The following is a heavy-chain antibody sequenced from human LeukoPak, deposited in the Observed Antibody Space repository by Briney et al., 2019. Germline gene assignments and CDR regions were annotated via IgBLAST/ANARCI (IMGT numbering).Heavy chain of an antibody. CDR3: GRDLGGRSGY. J-gene: IGHJ4*02. Sequence: GGSLRLSCAASGFTFTNYWMHWVRQAPGMGLVWVSRLPPDELDIIYADSVKGRFTVSRDNAKNTVYLQMNSLRAEDTAVYYCGRDLGGRSGYWGQGTLVTVSS. CDR2: LPPDELDI. V-gene: IGHV3-74*01. D-gene: IGHD1-26*01. CDR1: GFTFTNYW.